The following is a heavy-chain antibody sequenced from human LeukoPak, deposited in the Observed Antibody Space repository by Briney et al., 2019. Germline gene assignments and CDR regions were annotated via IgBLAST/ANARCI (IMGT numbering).Heavy chain of an antibody. J-gene: IGHJ6*03. CDR2: IYYSGST. D-gene: IGHD3-22*01. Sequence: SEALSLTCTVSGGSISSSSYYWGWIRQPPGKGLEWIGSIYYSGSTYYNPSLKSRVTISVDTSKNQFSLKLSSVTAADTAVYYCTRGSIAYYYMDVWGKGTTVTISS. CDR1: GGSISSSSYY. CDR3: TRGSIAYYYMDV. V-gene: IGHV4-39*07.